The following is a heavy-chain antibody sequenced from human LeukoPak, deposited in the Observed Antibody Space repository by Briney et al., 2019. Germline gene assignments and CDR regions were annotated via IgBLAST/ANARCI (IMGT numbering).Heavy chain of an antibody. CDR2: IYPGDSDT. CDR3: ARAYDSSGYFSSNDAFDI. V-gene: IGHV5-51*01. J-gene: IGHJ3*02. CDR1: GYSLTSYW. D-gene: IGHD3-22*01. Sequence: GESLKISCKGSGYSLTSYWIGWVRQMPGKGLEWMGIIYPGDSDTRYSPSFQGQVTISADKSISTAYLQWSSLKASDTAMFYCARAYDSSGYFSSNDAFDIWGQGTMVTVSS.